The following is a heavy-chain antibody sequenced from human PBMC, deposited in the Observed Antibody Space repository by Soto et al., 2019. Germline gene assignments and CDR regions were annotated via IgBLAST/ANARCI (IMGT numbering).Heavy chain of an antibody. Sequence: QVQLVQSGAEVKKPGSSVKVSCKASGGTFSSYAISWVRQAPGQGLEWMGGIIPIFGTANYAKKFQGRVTITADESTSTAYMELSSLRSEDTAVYYCARVIHDYDSSGYYFDYWGQGTLVTVSS. CDR2: IIPIFGTA. D-gene: IGHD3-22*01. CDR3: ARVIHDYDSSGYYFDY. V-gene: IGHV1-69*01. CDR1: GGTFSSYA. J-gene: IGHJ4*02.